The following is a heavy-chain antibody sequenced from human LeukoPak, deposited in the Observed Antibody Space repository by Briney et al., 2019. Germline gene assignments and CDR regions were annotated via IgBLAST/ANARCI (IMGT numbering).Heavy chain of an antibody. J-gene: IGHJ4*02. CDR1: GGSISSYY. D-gene: IGHD2-2*01. Sequence: SETLSLTCTVSGGSISSYYWSWIRQPPGKGLEWIGYIYYSGSTNYNPSLKSRVTISVDTSKNQFSLKLSSVTAADTAVYYCARARGGCSSTSCPEGSSILGDFDYWGQGTLVTVSS. CDR3: ARARGGCSSTSCPEGSSILGDFDY. CDR2: IYYSGST. V-gene: IGHV4-59*08.